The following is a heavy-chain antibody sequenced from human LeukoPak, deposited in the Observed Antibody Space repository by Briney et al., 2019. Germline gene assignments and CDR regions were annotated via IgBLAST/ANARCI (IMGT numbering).Heavy chain of an antibody. D-gene: IGHD7-27*01. CDR2: IFHSGTT. Sequence: SETLSLTCVVTGGSIRSAIWWSWVRQPPGKGLEWIGEIFHSGTTNYSPSLKSRVTISVDISNNQVSLKMTSVTAADTAVYYCTRGPSLTAVNWGRGTLVTVSS. J-gene: IGHJ4*02. CDR1: GGSIRSAIW. CDR3: TRGPSLTAVN. V-gene: IGHV4-4*02.